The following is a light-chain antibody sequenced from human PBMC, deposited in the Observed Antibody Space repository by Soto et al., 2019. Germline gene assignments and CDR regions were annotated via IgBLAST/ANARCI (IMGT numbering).Light chain of an antibody. CDR2: ENN. J-gene: IGLJ2*01. V-gene: IGLV1-51*02. CDR3: GTWDSTPSAGVV. Sequence: QSVLTQPPSVSAAPGQKVTISCSGSSSNIGNNYVSWYQQVPGTAPKLLIYENNRRPSGIPDRFSGSKSGTSATLGITGLQTGDEADYYCGTWDSTPSAGVVFGGGTKLTVL. CDR1: SSNIGNNY.